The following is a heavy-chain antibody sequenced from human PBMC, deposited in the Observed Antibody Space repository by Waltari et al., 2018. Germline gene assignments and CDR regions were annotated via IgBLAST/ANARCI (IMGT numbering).Heavy chain of an antibody. Sequence: EVQLVESGGGLVQPGGSLRLSCAASGFPFSSFWMSWVRQAPGKGLEWVANIKQEGSERNYVDAGKGRFTISRDNAKKSLYLQVNSLRAEDTAVYYCVREKRDGYNYGVYFFDYWGQGTLVTVSS. CDR1: GFPFSSFW. J-gene: IGHJ4*02. CDR3: VREKRDGYNYGVYFFDY. V-gene: IGHV3-7*01. D-gene: IGHD5-12*01. CDR2: IKQEGSER.